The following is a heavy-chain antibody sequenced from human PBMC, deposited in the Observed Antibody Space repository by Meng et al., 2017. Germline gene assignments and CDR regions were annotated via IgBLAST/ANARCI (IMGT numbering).Heavy chain of an antibody. CDR2: IYHSGST. D-gene: IGHD1-14*01. CDR1: GYSISSGYY. CDR3: ARDRMTGYFDY. J-gene: IGHJ4*02. Sequence: GSLRLSCTVSGYSISSGYYWGWIRQPPGKGLEWIGSIYHSGSTYYNPSLKSRVTISVDTSKNQFSLKLSSVTAADTAVYYCARDRMTGYFDYWGQGTLVTVSS. V-gene: IGHV4-38-2*02.